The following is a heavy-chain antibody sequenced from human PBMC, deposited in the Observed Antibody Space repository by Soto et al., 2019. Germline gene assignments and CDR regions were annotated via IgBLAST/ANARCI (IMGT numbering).Heavy chain of an antibody. J-gene: IGHJ4*02. D-gene: IGHD3-22*01. CDR1: GGTFSSYA. Sequence: SVKVSCKASGGTFSSYAISWVRQAPGQGLEWMGGIIPIFGTANYAQKFQGRVTITADESTSTAYMELSSLRSEDTAVYYCARGGPPLYYYDSSGYYPPFGYWGQGTLVTAPQ. V-gene: IGHV1-69*13. CDR2: IIPIFGTA. CDR3: ARGGPPLYYYDSSGYYPPFGY.